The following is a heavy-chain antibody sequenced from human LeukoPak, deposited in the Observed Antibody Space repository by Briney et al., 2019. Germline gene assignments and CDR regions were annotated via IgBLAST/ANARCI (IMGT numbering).Heavy chain of an antibody. CDR2: VSAYYGNT. J-gene: IGHJ5*02. Sequence: ASVKVFCKASGYSFTSSGISWVRQASGQGLEWLGCVSAYYGNTHYAQKFQVRVTMTTDTSTSTAYMELRSLRSDNTAVYYCAIVDRRAPPILPINGENNWFDPWGQGTLVTVSS. D-gene: IGHD2-8*01. CDR3: AIVDRRAPPILPINGENNWFDP. CDR1: GYSFTSSG. V-gene: IGHV1-18*01.